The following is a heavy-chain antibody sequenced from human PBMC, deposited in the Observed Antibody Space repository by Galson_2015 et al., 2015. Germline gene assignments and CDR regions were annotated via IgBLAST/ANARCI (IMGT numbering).Heavy chain of an antibody. J-gene: IGHJ4*02. CDR2: IYSGGDT. Sequence: SLRLSCAVSGFTVSSNYMSWVRQAPGKGLEWVSVIYSGGDTYYTDSVKGRFTISRDDSKNTLYLQMNSLRAEDTAVYYCARDFQDSSGYYGGDYWGQGTLVTVSS. CDR1: GFTVSSNY. D-gene: IGHD3-22*01. V-gene: IGHV3-53*01. CDR3: ARDFQDSSGYYGGDY.